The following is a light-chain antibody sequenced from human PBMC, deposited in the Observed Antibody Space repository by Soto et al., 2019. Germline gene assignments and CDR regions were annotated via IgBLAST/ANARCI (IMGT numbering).Light chain of an antibody. CDR1: QTISSW. CDR2: DAS. Sequence: DIQMTQSPSTLSASVGDRVTITCRASQTISSWLAWYQQKPGKAPELLIYDASTLESGVPSRFSGSGSGTEFSLTISSLQPDDFATFYCQQYSSFSRTFGQGTKGDIK. V-gene: IGKV1-5*01. CDR3: QQYSSFSRT. J-gene: IGKJ1*01.